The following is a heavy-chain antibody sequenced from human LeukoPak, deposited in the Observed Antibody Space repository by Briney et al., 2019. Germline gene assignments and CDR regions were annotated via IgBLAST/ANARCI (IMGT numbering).Heavy chain of an antibody. Sequence: GGSPRPSSAASGFTLSTYAMHSGCHAPRKRLWWVAVISYDGSNKYYVDSAKGRFTISRDNSKNILYLQVNIRGAQDKGVDYCAKGGEDNLNDGTEYWGQGTLVNGSS. V-gene: IGHV3-30*18. D-gene: IGHD1-1*01. CDR3: AKGGEDNLNDGTEY. CDR1: GFTLSTYA. J-gene: IGHJ4*02. CDR2: ISYDGSNK.